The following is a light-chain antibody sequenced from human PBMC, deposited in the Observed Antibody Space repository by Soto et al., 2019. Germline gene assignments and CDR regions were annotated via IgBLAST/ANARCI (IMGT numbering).Light chain of an antibody. CDR1: QSVPSD. V-gene: IGKV3-11*01. CDR3: QQRSNWPPVYT. Sequence: EIVLTQSPGTLSLSPGERATLSCRASQSVPSDWLAWYQQKPGQAPRLLIYDASNRATGIPARFSGSGSGTDFTLTISSLEPEDFAVYYCQQRSNWPPVYTFGQGTKLEIK. CDR2: DAS. J-gene: IGKJ2*01.